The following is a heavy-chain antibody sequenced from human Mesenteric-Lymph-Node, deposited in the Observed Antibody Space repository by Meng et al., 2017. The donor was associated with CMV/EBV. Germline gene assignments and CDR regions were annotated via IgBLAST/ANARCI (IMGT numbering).Heavy chain of an antibody. CDR1: GYSFNNIY. J-gene: IGHJ4*02. CDR2: LYPSDGST. V-gene: IGHV1-46*02. Sequence: CKTSGYSFNNIYIHWVQQAPGQGLGWMGVLYPSDGSTKSAQKFQGRVTMTRDTSTSTVYMELSSLRSEDTAVYYCATDGGHHDFDYWGQGTLVTVSS. D-gene: IGHD3-3*01. CDR3: ATDGGHHDFDY.